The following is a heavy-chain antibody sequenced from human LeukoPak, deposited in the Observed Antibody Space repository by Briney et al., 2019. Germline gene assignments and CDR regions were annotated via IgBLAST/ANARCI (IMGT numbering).Heavy chain of an antibody. CDR3: ARDSFLVAAAGTGNLDY. V-gene: IGHV3-30-3*01. D-gene: IGHD6-13*01. CDR2: ISYDGSNK. J-gene: IGHJ4*02. CDR1: GFTFSSYA. Sequence: GGSLRLSCAASGFTFSSYAMHWGRQAPGKGLEWVAVISYDGSNKYYADSVKGRFTISRDNSKNTLYLQMNSLRAEDTAVYYCARDSFLVAAAGTGNLDYWGQGTLVTVSS.